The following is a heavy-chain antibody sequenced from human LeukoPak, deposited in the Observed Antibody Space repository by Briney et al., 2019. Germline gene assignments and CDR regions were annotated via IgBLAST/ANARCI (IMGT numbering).Heavy chain of an antibody. CDR2: IYSSGGT. J-gene: IGHJ4*02. CDR3: AKTRPLDSSSWSHGDY. CDR1: GFSVSNTY. Sequence: GGSLRLSCAASGFSVSNTYMSWVRQAPGKGLEWVSVIYSSGGTFYSDSVKGRFTISRDSSKNTLYLQMNSLRVDDTAVYYCAKTRPLDSSSWSHGDYWGQGTLVTVSS. V-gene: IGHV3-53*01. D-gene: IGHD6-13*01.